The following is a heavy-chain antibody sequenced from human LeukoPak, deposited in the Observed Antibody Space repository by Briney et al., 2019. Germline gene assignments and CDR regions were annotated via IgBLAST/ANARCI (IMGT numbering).Heavy chain of an antibody. D-gene: IGHD3-16*01. V-gene: IGHV1-18*01. CDR1: GYSFTSYG. CDR3: ARGGPAARLITFGGVTDY. Sequence: GASVKVSCKASGYSFTSYGISWVRQAPGQGLEWMGWFNAYNGNTNYAQKLQGRVTMTTDTSTSTAYMELRNLRSDDTAVYYCARGGPAARLITFGGVTDYWGQGTLVTVSS. CDR2: FNAYNGNT. J-gene: IGHJ4*02.